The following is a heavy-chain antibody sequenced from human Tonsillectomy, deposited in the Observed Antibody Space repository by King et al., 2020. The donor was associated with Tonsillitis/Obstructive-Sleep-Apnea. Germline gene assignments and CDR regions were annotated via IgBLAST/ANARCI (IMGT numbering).Heavy chain of an antibody. J-gene: IGHJ4*02. CDR1: GGSFRGYY. CDR2: IDDSGSA. CDR3: SRTPPGRCCSGGSCHRARRDFDS. D-gene: IGHD2-15*01. Sequence: VQLQQWGAGLLKPSETLSLTCTVYGGSFRGYYWSWIRQSPRKGLEWIGEIDDSGSAIYNPSLESRVTISVDTSKNQFSLKLTSVTAADTAVYFCSRTPPGRCCSGGSCHRARRDFDSWGQGTLVTVSS. V-gene: IGHV4-34*01.